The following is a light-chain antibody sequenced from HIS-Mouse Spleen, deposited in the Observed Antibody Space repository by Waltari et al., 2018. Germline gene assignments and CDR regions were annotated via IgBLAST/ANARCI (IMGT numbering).Light chain of an antibody. J-gene: IGLJ2*01. Sequence: SYELTQPPSVSVSPGQTARITCSGDALPKQYAYWYQQKPGQAPGLVRYKGSERPSGIPERFSGSSSGTTVTLTISGGQAEDEADYYCQSADSSGTYVVFGGGTKLTVL. CDR1: ALPKQY. V-gene: IGLV3-25*03. CDR3: QSADSSGTYVV. CDR2: KGS.